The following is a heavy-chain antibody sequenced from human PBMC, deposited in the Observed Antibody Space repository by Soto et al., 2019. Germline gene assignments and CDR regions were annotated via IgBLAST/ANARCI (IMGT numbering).Heavy chain of an antibody. J-gene: IGHJ4*02. CDR1: GGSVSGGSYY. D-gene: IGHD6-19*01. V-gene: IGHV4-61*01. Sequence: QVQLLESGPGLVKPSETLSLTCTVSGGSVSGGSYYWSWIRQPPGKGLEWIGYIYYTGSTSYNPSRKSRVTISVDTSKNQFSLKLTSVTAADTAVYYCARESGYSSGWRFDYWGQGTLVTVSS. CDR3: ARESGYSSGWRFDY. CDR2: IYYTGST.